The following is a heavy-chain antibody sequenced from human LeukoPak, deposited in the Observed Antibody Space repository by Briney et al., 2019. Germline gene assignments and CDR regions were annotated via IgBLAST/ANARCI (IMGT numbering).Heavy chain of an antibody. CDR1: GYTFTGYY. CDR2: INPNSGGT. D-gene: IGHD3-9*01. CDR3: ARTPFYDILTGYKWFDP. J-gene: IGHJ5*02. V-gene: IGHV1-2*02. Sequence: ASVKVSCKASGYTFTGYYMHWVRQAPGQGLEWMGWINPNSGGTNYAQKFQGRVTMTRDTSISTAYMELSRQRSDDTAVYYCARTPFYDILTGYKWFDPWGQGTLVTVSS.